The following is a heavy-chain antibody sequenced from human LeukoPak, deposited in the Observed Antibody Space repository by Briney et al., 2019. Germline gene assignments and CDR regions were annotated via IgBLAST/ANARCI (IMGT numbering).Heavy chain of an antibody. D-gene: IGHD2/OR15-2a*01. V-gene: IGHV3-48*01. Sequence: GGSLRLSCAASGFTFTSYTMNWVRQAPGKGLEWVSYITSSSSAIYYADSVKGRFTMSRDNAENSLYLQMNSLRAEDTAVYYCARNFDSWGQGTLVTVSS. CDR1: GFTFTSYT. CDR2: ITSSSSAI. J-gene: IGHJ4*02. CDR3: ARNFDS.